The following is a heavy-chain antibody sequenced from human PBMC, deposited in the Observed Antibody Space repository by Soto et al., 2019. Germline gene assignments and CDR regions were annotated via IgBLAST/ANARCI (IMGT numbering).Heavy chain of an antibody. D-gene: IGHD2-2*01. CDR1: GFTVSITY. CDR2: IYSGGET. Sequence: GGSLRLSCAASGFTVSITYMSWVRHVPGKGLEWVSIIYSGGETYYADSAKGRFTISRDNSKNTLHLQMSSLRAEDTAVYYCARRKFCSSTTCFDYWGRGTLVTVS. CDR3: ARRKFCSSTTCFDY. J-gene: IGHJ4*02. V-gene: IGHV3-66*01.